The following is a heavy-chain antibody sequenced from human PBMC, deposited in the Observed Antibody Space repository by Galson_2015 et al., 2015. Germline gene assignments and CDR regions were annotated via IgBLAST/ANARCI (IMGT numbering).Heavy chain of an antibody. J-gene: IGHJ4*02. CDR3: ARVNYDFWSGYLRPLYYFDY. D-gene: IGHD3-3*01. V-gene: IGHV4-59*01. Sequence: NPSLKSRVTISVDTSKNQFSLKLSSVTAADTAVYYCARVNYDFWSGYLRPLYYFDYWGQGTLVTVSS.